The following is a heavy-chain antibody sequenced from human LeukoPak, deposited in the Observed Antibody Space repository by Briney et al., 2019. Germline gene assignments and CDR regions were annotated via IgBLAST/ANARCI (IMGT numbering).Heavy chain of an antibody. CDR3: ARQSSSWPRNDAFDI. CDR1: GYSFASFW. J-gene: IGHJ3*02. D-gene: IGHD6-13*01. V-gene: IGHV5-10-1*01. CDR2: IDPSDSYT. Sequence: GESLRVSCKGSGYSFASFWISWVRQMPGKGLEWMGRIDPSDSYTNYSPSFQGHVTISADKSISTAYLQWSSLKASDTAIYYCARQSSSWPRNDAFDIWGQGTMVTVSS.